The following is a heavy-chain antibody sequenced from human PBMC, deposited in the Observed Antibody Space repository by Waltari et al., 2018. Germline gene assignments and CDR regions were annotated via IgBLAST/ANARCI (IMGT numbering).Heavy chain of an antibody. V-gene: IGHV4-39*07. CDR3: ALFGYYGSGSFYPDY. Sequence: QMRLQESGPGLVKPSETLSLTCVVSSGSIKTTSFYWGWIRQPPGKGLEWIGSIFYGGATYYSPSLRSRVAITMDLSTNQFSLKVNSVTAADAAIYYCALFGYYGSGSFYPDYWGQG. J-gene: IGHJ4*02. D-gene: IGHD3-10*01. CDR1: SGSIKTTSFY. CDR2: IFYGGAT.